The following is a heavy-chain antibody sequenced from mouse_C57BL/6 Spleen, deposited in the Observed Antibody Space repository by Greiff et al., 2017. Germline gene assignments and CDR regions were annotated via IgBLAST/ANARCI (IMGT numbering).Heavy chain of an antibody. CDR1: GYSITSGYY. V-gene: IGHV3-6*01. Sequence: EVKLEESGPGLVKPSQSLSLTCSVTGYSITSGYYWNWIRQFPGNKLEWMGYISYDGSNNYNPSLKNRISITRDTSKNQFFLKLNSVTTEDTATYYCARDYYGSSYVRTWCAYWGQGTLVTVSA. D-gene: IGHD1-1*01. CDR2: ISYDGSN. CDR3: ARDYYGSSYVRTWCAY. J-gene: IGHJ3*01.